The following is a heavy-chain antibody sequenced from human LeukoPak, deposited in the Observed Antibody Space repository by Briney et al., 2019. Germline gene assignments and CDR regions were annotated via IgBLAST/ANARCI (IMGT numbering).Heavy chain of an antibody. Sequence: PGGSLRLSCAASGFTFSSYAMSWVRQAPGKGLEWVSAISGSGGSTYYADSVKGRFTISRDNSKNTLYLQMHSLTADAPPVCYFAKDIGSRWLYYFDYWGQGTLLTVST. CDR1: GFTFSSYA. D-gene: IGHD2-15*01. J-gene: IGHJ4*02. CDR2: ISGSGGST. CDR3: AKDIGSRWLYYFDY. V-gene: IGHV3-23*01.